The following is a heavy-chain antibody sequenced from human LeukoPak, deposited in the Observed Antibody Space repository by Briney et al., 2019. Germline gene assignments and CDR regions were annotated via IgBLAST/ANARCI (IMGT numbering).Heavy chain of an antibody. CDR1: GYTFTSYG. J-gene: IGHJ3*02. D-gene: IGHD3-22*01. CDR3: ARGLDSSGYDIPVPDAFDI. Sequence: GASVKVSCKASGYTFTSYGISWVRQAPGQGLEWMGWISDYNGNTNYAQKLQGRVTMTTNTSTSTAYMELRSLRSDDTAVYYCARGLDSSGYDIPVPDAFDIWGQGKMVTVSS. CDR2: ISDYNGNT. V-gene: IGHV1-18*01.